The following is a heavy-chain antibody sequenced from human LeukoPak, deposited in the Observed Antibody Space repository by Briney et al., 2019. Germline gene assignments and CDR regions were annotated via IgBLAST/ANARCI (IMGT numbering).Heavy chain of an antibody. V-gene: IGHV3-7*01. D-gene: IGHD6-13*01. CDR3: ARDSSSWHWANYFDY. CDR2: IKQDGSEK. Sequence: GGSLRLSCAASGFTFSSYWMSWVRQAPGKGLEWVANIKQDGSEKYYVDSVKGRFTISRDNAKNSLYLQMNSVRAGDTAVYYCARDSSSWHWANYFDYWGQGTLVTASS. J-gene: IGHJ4*02. CDR1: GFTFSSYW.